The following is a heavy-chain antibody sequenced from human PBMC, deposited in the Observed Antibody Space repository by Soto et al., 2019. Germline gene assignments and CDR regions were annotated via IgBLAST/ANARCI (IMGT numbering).Heavy chain of an antibody. CDR3: ARRSYGSGVDL. J-gene: IGHJ5*02. V-gene: IGHV4-39*01. Sequence: SEPRSLTRPSSGGSISSSYQYWGWIRQTPGKGLEWIGNIFYSGGTHYNASFRSRVSISVDSSKNQLSLKVTSVTAADTAVYYCARRSYGSGVDLWGRGTLVTVSS. CDR2: IFYSGGT. CDR1: GGSISSSYQY. D-gene: IGHD3-10*01.